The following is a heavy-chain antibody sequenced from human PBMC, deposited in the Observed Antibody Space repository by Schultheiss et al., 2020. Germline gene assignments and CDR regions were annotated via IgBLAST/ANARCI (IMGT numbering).Heavy chain of an antibody. Sequence: SETLSLTCTVSGGSISSSSYYWGWIRQPPGKGLEWIGSIYYSGSTYYNPSLKSRVTISVDTSKNLFTLKLSSVTASDTAVYYCAGDYLPKRWFGELSTWYFDLWGRGTLVTVSS. CDR3: AGDYLPKRWFGELSTWYFDL. J-gene: IGHJ2*01. D-gene: IGHD3-10*01. V-gene: IGHV4-39*06. CDR1: GGSISSSSYY. CDR2: IYYSGST.